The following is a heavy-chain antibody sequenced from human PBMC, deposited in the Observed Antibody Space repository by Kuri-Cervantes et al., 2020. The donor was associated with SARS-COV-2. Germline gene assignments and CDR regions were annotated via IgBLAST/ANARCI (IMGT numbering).Heavy chain of an antibody. D-gene: IGHD1-1*01. CDR1: GFSVSNSY. J-gene: IGHJ4*02. V-gene: IGHV3-66*02. CDR2: IYSGGST. Sequence: GESLKISCAASGFSVSNSYLSWVRQAPGKGLEWVSVIYSGGSTYYADSVKGRFTVSRDNSKNTLSLQMNSLRAEDTAVYYCARLRQLEEGYWGQGTLVTVSS. CDR3: ARLRQLEEGY.